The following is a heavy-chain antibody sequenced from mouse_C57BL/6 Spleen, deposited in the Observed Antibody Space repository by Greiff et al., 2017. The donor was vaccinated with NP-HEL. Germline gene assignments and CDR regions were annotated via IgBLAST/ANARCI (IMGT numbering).Heavy chain of an antibody. Sequence: VKLVESGAELARPGASVKMSCKASGYTFTSYTMHWVKQRPGQGLEWIGYINPSSGYTKYNQKFKDKATLTADKSSSTAYMQLSSLTSEDSAVYYCAREGNDYEPPLMDYWGQGTSVTVSS. V-gene: IGHV1-4*01. D-gene: IGHD2-4*01. CDR1: GYTFTSYT. CDR3: AREGNDYEPPLMDY. J-gene: IGHJ4*01. CDR2: INPSSGYT.